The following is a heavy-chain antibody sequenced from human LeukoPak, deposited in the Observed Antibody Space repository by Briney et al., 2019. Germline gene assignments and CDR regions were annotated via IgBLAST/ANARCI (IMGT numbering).Heavy chain of an antibody. J-gene: IGHJ6*02. V-gene: IGHV3-53*01. CDR1: VFTVSSNY. CDR3: ARDLVRHCSSTSRSLSVSDYYYGMDV. D-gene: IGHD2-2*01. CDR2: IYSGGST. Sequence: GGSLRLSCAASVFTVSSNYMSWVRQAPGKGLEWVSVIYSGGSTYYADSVKGRFTISRDNSKNTLYLQMNSLRAEDTAVYYCARDLVRHCSSTSRSLSVSDYYYGMDVWGQGTTVTVSS.